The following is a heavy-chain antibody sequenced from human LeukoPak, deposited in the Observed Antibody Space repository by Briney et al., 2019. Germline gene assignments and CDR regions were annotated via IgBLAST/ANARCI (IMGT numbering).Heavy chain of an antibody. V-gene: IGHV1-2*02. D-gene: IGHD2/OR15-2a*01. CDR3: VREGNDLLSKNFDY. J-gene: IGHJ4*02. CDR2: VNPHSGVR. CDR1: RFTFSDHY. Sequence: GASVKVSCKSSRFTFSDHYIHWVRQAPGQGLEWMGYVNPHSGVRSSPQKFQGRVTMTPDTSISVVYMELSSLTSDDTAIYYCVREGNDLLSKNFDYWGQGTLVTVSS.